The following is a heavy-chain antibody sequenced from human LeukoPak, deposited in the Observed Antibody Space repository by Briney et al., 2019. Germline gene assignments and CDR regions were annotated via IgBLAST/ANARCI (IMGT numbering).Heavy chain of an antibody. CDR3: AKDRWELRLFDY. Sequence: PGRSLRLSCAVSGFTFDDYAMSWVRQAPGKGLEWVSAISGSGGSTYYADSVKGRFTISRDNSKNTLYLQMNSLRAEDTAVYYCAKDRWELRLFDYWGQGTLVTVSS. J-gene: IGHJ4*02. V-gene: IGHV3-23*01. CDR1: GFTFDDYA. CDR2: ISGSGGST. D-gene: IGHD1-26*01.